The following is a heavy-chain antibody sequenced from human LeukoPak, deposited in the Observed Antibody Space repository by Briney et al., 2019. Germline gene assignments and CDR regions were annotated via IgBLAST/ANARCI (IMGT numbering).Heavy chain of an antibody. D-gene: IGHD1-26*01. Sequence: GGSLRLSCAASGFTFSSYAMSWVRQAPGKGLEWVANIKQDGSEKYYVDSVKGRFTISRDNAKNSLYLQMSSLRAEDTAVYYCARDRGYSGSYFDNWGQGTLVTVSS. CDR2: IKQDGSEK. V-gene: IGHV3-7*01. CDR1: GFTFSSYA. CDR3: ARDRGYSGSYFDN. J-gene: IGHJ4*02.